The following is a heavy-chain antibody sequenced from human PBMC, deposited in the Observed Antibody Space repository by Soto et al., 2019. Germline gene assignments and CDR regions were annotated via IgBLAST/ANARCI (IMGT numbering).Heavy chain of an antibody. J-gene: IGHJ6*02. CDR1: GISISSKSYS. Sequence: SETLSLTCSVSGISISSKSYSWGWIRQPPGKGLEWIGTFYYSENTYYNPSLKSRVTISVDTSKNQFSLKLSSVTAADTAVYYCAKLAGYCSGNSCHGDYAMDVWGQGTTVTVSS. CDR2: FYYSENT. V-gene: IGHV4-39*01. D-gene: IGHD2-2*01. CDR3: AKLAGYCSGNSCHGDYAMDV.